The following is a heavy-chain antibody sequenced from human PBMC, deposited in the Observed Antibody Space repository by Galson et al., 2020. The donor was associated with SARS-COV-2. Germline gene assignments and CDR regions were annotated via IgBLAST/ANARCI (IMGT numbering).Heavy chain of an antibody. CDR2: ISGSGGST. D-gene: IGHD3-22*01. V-gene: IGHV3-23*01. CDR1: GFTFSSYA. J-gene: IGHJ3*02. Sequence: GGSLRLSCAASGFTFSSYAMSWVRQAPGKGLEWVSAISGSGGSTYYADSVKGRFTISRDNSKNTLYLQMNSLRAEDTAVYYCAKADDSSGYYGDAFDIWGQGTMVTVSS. CDR3: AKADDSSGYYGDAFDI.